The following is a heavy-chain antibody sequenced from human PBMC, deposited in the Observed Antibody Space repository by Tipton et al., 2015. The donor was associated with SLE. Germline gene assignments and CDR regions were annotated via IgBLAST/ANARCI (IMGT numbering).Heavy chain of an antibody. Sequence: TLSLTCTVSGGSISSSDYYWGWIRQPPGKGLEWIGSFYYIGSTYYNPSLKSRVSISVDTSKNQFSLKLSSVTAADTAVYYCARGGGDFGLKNWGQGTLVTVSS. CDR1: GGSISSSDYY. CDR3: ARGGGDFGLKN. V-gene: IGHV4-39*07. CDR2: FYYIGST. D-gene: IGHD3/OR15-3a*01. J-gene: IGHJ4*02.